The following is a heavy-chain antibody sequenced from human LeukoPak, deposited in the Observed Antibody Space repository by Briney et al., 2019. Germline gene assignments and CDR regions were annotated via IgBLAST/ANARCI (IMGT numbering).Heavy chain of an antibody. V-gene: IGHV1-18*01. Sequence: ASVKVSCKASGYTFTSYGISWVRQAPGQGLEWMGWISAYNGNTNYAQKLQGRVTMTTDTSTSTVYMELSSLRSEDTAVYYCARGANELTRSPHSSSWYENWFGPWGQETLVTVSS. CDR2: ISAYNGNT. CDR1: GYTFTSYG. J-gene: IGHJ5*02. CDR3: ARGANELTRSPHSSSWYENWFGP. D-gene: IGHD6-13*01.